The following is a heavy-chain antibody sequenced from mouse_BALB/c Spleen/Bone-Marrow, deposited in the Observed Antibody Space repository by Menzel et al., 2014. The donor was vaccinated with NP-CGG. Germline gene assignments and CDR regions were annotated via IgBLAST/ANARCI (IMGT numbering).Heavy chain of an antibody. Sequence: DVMLVESGGGLVKPGGSLKLSCAASGFTFSSYTMSWVRQTPEKRLEWVATISSGGSYTYYPDSVKGRFTISRDNAKNTLFQQMSSLKSEDAAMYYCTRYDYDGGFVYWGQGTLVTVSA. J-gene: IGHJ3*01. CDR3: TRYDYDGGFVY. V-gene: IGHV5-6-4*01. CDR1: GFTFSSYT. D-gene: IGHD2-4*01. CDR2: ISSGGSYT.